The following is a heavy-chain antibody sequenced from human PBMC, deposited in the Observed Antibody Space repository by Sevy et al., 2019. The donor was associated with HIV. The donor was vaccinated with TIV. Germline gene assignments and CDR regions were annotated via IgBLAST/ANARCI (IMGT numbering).Heavy chain of an antibody. CDR3: TPDTGISDYDFWSGRDDTFDN. Sequence: GGSLRLSCAASGFTFSNAWMSWVRQAPGKGLEWVGRIKSKTDGGTTDYAAPVKGRFTISKDESKNTLYLQMNSLKTEYTAVYYCTPDTGISDYDFWSGRDDTFDNWGQGTMVTVSS. CDR2: IKSKTDGGTT. J-gene: IGHJ3*02. D-gene: IGHD3-3*01. V-gene: IGHV3-15*01. CDR1: GFTFSNAW.